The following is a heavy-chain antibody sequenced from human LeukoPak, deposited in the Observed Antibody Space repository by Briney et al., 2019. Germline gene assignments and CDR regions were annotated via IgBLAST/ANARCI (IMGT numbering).Heavy chain of an antibody. Sequence: SETLSLTCTVSGGSISGYYWSWIRQPAGEGLEWIGRIYTSGSTNYNPSLKSRDTMSVDTSKNLFSLKLSSVTAADTAVYYCARERDFWSGFVDYWGQGTLVTVSS. V-gene: IGHV4-4*07. CDR2: IYTSGST. CDR1: GGSISGYY. CDR3: ARERDFWSGFVDY. D-gene: IGHD3-3*01. J-gene: IGHJ4*02.